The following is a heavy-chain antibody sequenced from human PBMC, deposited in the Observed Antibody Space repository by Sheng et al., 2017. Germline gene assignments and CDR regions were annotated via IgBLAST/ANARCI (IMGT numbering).Heavy chain of an antibody. CDR2: IYSSGIT. J-gene: IGHJ4*02. V-gene: IGHV4-61*02. Sequence: QVQLQESGPGLVKPSQTLSLTCTVSGDSISSGTHWWSWIRQPGRGGLEYIGRIYSSGITNYNPSLKSRLLISRDTAKNQFSLRLSSVDRRRPRPYYYCARDDVDTTMDKWGQGNAGHR. CDR3: ARDDVDTTMDK. D-gene: IGHD5-18*01. CDR1: GDSISSGTHW.